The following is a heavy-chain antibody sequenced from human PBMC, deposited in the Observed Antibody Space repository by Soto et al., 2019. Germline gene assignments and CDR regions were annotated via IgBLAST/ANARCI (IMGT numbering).Heavy chain of an antibody. D-gene: IGHD2-8*01. J-gene: IGHJ4*02. V-gene: IGHV4-39*01. CDR1: GGSVSNSNYY. CDR2: VYYRGRS. Sequence: TLSLTCTVSGGSVSNSNYYWGWTRQSPGKGLEWIGSVYYRGRSYSKSSVKSRVTISVDTSKNQFSLNLNSVTASDTAVYYCVSQRTSVLTQAYFDYWGPGALVTVSS. CDR3: VSQRTSVLTQAYFDY.